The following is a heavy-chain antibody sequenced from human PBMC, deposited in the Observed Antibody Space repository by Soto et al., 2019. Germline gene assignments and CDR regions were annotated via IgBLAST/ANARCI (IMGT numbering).Heavy chain of an antibody. D-gene: IGHD4-17*01. Sequence: QLQLQESGPGLVKPSETLSLTCTVSGGSISSSSYYWGWIRQPPGKGLEWIGRIYYSGSTYYNPSLNAQVTIAGDTSKNQFSLKLSSVTAAETAVYYCARFVYGDYISDNWFDSWGQGTLVTVSS. CDR2: IYYSGST. CDR1: GGSISSSSYY. V-gene: IGHV4-39*01. J-gene: IGHJ5*01. CDR3: ARFVYGDYISDNWFDS.